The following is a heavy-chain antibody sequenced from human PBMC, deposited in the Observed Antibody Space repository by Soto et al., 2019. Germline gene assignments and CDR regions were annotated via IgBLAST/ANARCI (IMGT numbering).Heavy chain of an antibody. V-gene: IGHV3-23*01. CDR3: AKGGTSGWRDY. CDR2: ITGSGAST. D-gene: IGHD6-19*01. CDR1: GFTFSSYA. J-gene: IGHJ4*02. Sequence: EVQLLESGGGLVQPGGSLTLSCAASGFTFSSYAMSWVRQAPRKGLEWVSAITGSGASTYYTDSVKGRFTISRDNSKNRLYLQMNSLRAGDTAVYYCAKGGTSGWRDYWGQGILVTVSS.